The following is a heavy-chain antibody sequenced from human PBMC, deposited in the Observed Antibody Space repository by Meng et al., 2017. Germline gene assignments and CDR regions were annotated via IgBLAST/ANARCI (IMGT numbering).Heavy chain of an antibody. D-gene: IGHD6-19*01. CDR2: ISYDGSNK. V-gene: IGHV3-30*01. CDR1: GFTFSSYA. Sequence: GESLKISCAASGFTFSSYAMHWVRQAPGKGLEWVAVISYDGSNKYYADSVKGRFTISRDNSKNTLYLQMNSLRAEDTAVYYCAREGPIYSSGWLQLGYYYDGMDVWGQGTTVTVSS. CDR3: AREGPIYSSGWLQLGYYYDGMDV. J-gene: IGHJ6*02.